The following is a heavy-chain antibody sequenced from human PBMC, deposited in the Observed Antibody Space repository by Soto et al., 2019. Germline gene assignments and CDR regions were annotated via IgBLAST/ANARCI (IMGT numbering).Heavy chain of an antibody. CDR1: GDSISSSNW. V-gene: IGHV4-4*02. D-gene: IGHD3-16*01. CDR2: IYHSGST. J-gene: IGHJ4*02. CDR3: ARSMIRGALDY. Sequence: PSETLSLTCAVSGDSISSSNWWSWVRQPPGKGLEWIGEIYHSGSTNYADSVKGRFTISRHSSKNTVYLQMNRLRSEDTAVYYCARSMIRGALDYWGQGAQVTVSS.